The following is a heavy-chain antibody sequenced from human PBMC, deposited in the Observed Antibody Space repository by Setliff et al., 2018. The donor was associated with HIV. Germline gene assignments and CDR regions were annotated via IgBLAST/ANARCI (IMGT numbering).Heavy chain of an antibody. CDR3: AREGGDSSGYYYWFDP. Sequence: SVKVSYKASGGTFSSYAISWVRQAPGQGLEWMGGIIPIFGTANYAQKFQGRVTITADESTSTAYMELSSLRSEDTAVYYCAREGGDSSGYYYWFDPWGQGTLVTVSS. V-gene: IGHV1-69*13. D-gene: IGHD3-22*01. CDR1: GGTFSSYA. CDR2: IIPIFGTA. J-gene: IGHJ5*02.